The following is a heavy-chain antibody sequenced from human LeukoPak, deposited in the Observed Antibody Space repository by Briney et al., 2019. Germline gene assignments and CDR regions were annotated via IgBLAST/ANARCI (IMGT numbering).Heavy chain of an antibody. V-gene: IGHV4-31*03. D-gene: IGHD1-26*01. Sequence: PSETLSLTCTVSGGSITSGDYYWTWIRQYPGKGLEWIGYIFYSGTTFYNPSLRSRLTFSLDTSKNQFSLKLSSVTAADTAVYYCARRVGATRSGYFDYWGQGTLVTVSS. CDR3: ARRVGATRSGYFDY. CDR2: IFYSGTT. J-gene: IGHJ4*02. CDR1: GGSITSGDYY.